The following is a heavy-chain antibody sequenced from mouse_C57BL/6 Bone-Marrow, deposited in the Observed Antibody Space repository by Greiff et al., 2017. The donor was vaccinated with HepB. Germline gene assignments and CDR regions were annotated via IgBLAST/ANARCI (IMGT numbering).Heavy chain of an antibody. D-gene: IGHD1-1*01. CDR1: GFTFSSYA. J-gene: IGHJ2*01. Sequence: DVKLVESGGGLVKPGGSLKLSCAASGFTFSSYAMSWVRQTPEKRLEWVATISDGGSYTYYPDNVKGRFTISRDNAKNNLYLQMSHLKSEDTAMYYCARDWGTNYYGSSYDYFDYWGQGTTLTVSS. CDR3: ARDWGTNYYGSSYDYFDY. V-gene: IGHV5-4*01. CDR2: ISDGGSYT.